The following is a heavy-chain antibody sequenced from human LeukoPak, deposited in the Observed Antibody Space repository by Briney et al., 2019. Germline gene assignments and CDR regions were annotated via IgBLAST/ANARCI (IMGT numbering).Heavy chain of an antibody. Sequence: SETLSLTCTISGGSIRSNSYYWGWIRQPPGKGLEWIGSIYYSGSTYYSSSLKSRVTISVDSSKNQFSLKLSSVTAADTAVYHCARQEGVSYFSSGSYFDSWDQGALVTVSS. J-gene: IGHJ4*02. V-gene: IGHV4-39*01. CDR3: ARQEGVSYFSSGSYFDS. CDR2: IYYSGST. CDR1: GGSIRSNSYY. D-gene: IGHD3-10*01.